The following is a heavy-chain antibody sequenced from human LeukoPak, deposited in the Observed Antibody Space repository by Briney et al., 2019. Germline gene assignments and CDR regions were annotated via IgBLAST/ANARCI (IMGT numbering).Heavy chain of an antibody. CDR1: GYTLTNYN. D-gene: IGHD4-23*01. V-gene: IGHV1-18*01. Sequence: ASAKVSCKASGYTLTNYNISWVRQAPGQGLEWMGWINTYKGDTLYAQKLQGRVTMTADTSTNTAYMELRSLRFDDTAVYYCAREFGHCYGDNCFYFFDTWGQGFRVTVSS. J-gene: IGHJ4*02. CDR3: AREFGHCYGDNCFYFFDT. CDR2: INTYKGDT.